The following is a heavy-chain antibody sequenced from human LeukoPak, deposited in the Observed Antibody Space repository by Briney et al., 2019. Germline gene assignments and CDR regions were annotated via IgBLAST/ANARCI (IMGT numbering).Heavy chain of an antibody. D-gene: IGHD4-17*01. CDR2: IYTSVTT. CDR1: GGSISSYY. Sequence: SETLSLTCTVPGGSISSYYWSWIRQPPGKGLEWIGYIYTSVTTNYNPSLKSRVTMSADTSKNQFSLKLNSVTAADTAVYYCARHTGYGDSTDFDFWGQGTLVTVSS. J-gene: IGHJ4*02. V-gene: IGHV4-4*09. CDR3: ARHTGYGDSTDFDF.